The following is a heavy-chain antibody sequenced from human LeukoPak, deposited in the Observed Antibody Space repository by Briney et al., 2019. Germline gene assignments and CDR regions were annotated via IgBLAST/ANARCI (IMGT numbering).Heavy chain of an antibody. J-gene: IGHJ4*02. CDR1: GFTFSTYA. V-gene: IGHV3-23*01. CDR3: AKVLARGVITPFDY. D-gene: IGHD3-10*01. CDR2: ISGSGGST. Sequence: GGALRLSSAASGFTFSTYAMSWVRQAPGKGLEWVSAISGSGGSTYYADSVKGRFTISRDNSKNTLYLQMNSLRAEDTAVYYCAKVLARGVITPFDYWGQGTLVTVSS.